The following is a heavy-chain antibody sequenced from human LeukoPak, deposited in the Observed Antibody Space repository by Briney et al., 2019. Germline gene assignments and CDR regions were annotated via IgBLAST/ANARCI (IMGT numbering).Heavy chain of an antibody. J-gene: IGHJ4*02. CDR3: AASGSFYRLDY. Sequence: PGGSLRLSCAASEFTFSSDAMSWVRQAPGNGLEWGSSISDSGSSTYYAESVKGRSTISRDNSKNPLYLQMNRLTAEDTAVYYCAASGSFYRLDYWGQGTLVTVSS. CDR1: EFTFSSDA. D-gene: IGHD3-10*01. CDR2: ISDSGSST. V-gene: IGHV3-23*01.